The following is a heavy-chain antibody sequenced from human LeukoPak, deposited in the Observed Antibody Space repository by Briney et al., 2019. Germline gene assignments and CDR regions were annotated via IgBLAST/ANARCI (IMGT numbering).Heavy chain of an antibody. J-gene: IGHJ4*02. D-gene: IGHD3-22*01. Sequence: PSETQSLTCAVSGYSISGGYHWGWIRQPPGKGLEWIGSLYYSGSAYHNPSLKSRVTMSLDTSKNQFSLRLSSVTAADTAVYYCARHRLFDTIGYYYDFDYWGQGTLVTVSS. CDR3: ARHRLFDTIGYYYDFDY. CDR2: LYYSGSA. V-gene: IGHV4-38-2*01. CDR1: GYSISGGYH.